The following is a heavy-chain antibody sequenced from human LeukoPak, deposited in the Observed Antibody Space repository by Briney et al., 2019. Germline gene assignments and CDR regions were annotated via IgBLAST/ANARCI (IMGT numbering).Heavy chain of an antibody. D-gene: IGHD3-10*01. CDR3: AKGSVRYDYFMYV. CDR1: GFSFSTYG. Sequence: GGSLRLSCTASGFSFSTYGMSWVRQAPGKGLEWVSAISGTGGTTYYADSVRGRFTFSRDDSKNMFHLLMNRMRADTPAFYSIAKGSVRYDYFMYVWGKGTTVTISS. CDR2: ISGTGGTT. J-gene: IGHJ6*03. V-gene: IGHV3-23*01.